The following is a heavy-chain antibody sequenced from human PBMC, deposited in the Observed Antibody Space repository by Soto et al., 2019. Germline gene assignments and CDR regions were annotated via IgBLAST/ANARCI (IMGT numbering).Heavy chain of an antibody. V-gene: IGHV4-39*07. CDR3: ASGYSSGWYYYYGMDV. J-gene: IGHJ6*02. Sequence: SETLSLTCTVSGGSISSSIYYWGWIRQPPGKGLEWIGSIYYSGSTYYNPSLKIRVTISVDTSKNQFSLNLSSVTAADTAVYYCASGYSSGWYYYYGMDVWGQGTTVTVSS. D-gene: IGHD6-19*01. CDR1: GGSISSSIYY. CDR2: IYYSGST.